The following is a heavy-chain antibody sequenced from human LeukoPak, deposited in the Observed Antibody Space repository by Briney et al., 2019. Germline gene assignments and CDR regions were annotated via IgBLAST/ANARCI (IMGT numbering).Heavy chain of an antibody. D-gene: IGHD2-2*01. J-gene: IGHJ4*02. Sequence: ASVKVSCKASGYTFTSYDINWVRQATGQGLEWMGWMNPNSGNTGYAQKFQGRVTMTRNTSISTAYMELSSLRAEDTAVYYCARGRYCSTTRCSHFDYWGQGTLVTVSS. V-gene: IGHV1-8*01. CDR2: MNPNSGNT. CDR3: ARGRYCSTTRCSHFDY. CDR1: GYTFTSYD.